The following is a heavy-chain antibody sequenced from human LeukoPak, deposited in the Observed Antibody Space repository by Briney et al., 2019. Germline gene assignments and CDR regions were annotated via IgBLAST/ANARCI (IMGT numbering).Heavy chain of an antibody. CDR2: INPSGGAT. V-gene: IGHV1-46*01. D-gene: IGHD6-19*01. CDR1: GYTFTCYY. CDR3: ARDLPHPGIAVADPTY. J-gene: IGHJ4*02. Sequence: VASVKVSCKASGYTFTCYYMHWVRQAPGQGLEWMGIINPSGGATTYAQKFQGRVTMTRDTSTSTVYVELSSLRFEDTAVYYCARDLPHPGIAVADPTYWGQGTLVTVSS.